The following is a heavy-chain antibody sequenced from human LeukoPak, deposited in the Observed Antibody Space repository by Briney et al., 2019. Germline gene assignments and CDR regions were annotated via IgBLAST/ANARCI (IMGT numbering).Heavy chain of an antibody. D-gene: IGHD3-9*01. CDR1: GGSISSSSYY. Sequence: SETLSLTCTVSGGSISSSSYYWGWIRQPPGKGLEWIGSIYYSGSTYYNPSLKSRVTISVDTSENQFSLKLSSVTAADTAVYYCARNAAEYYDILTGYHLELNYWGQGTLVTVSS. CDR3: ARNAAEYYDILTGYHLELNY. CDR2: IYYSGST. V-gene: IGHV4-39*07. J-gene: IGHJ4*02.